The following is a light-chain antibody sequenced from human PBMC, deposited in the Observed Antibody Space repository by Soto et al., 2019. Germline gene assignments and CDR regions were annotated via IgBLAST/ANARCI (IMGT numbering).Light chain of an antibody. J-gene: IGKJ5*01. V-gene: IGKV3-11*01. Sequence: EIVLTQSPATLSLSPGERATLSCRASQSVSSYLAWYQQKPGQAPRLLIYDASNRATGIPARFSGSGSGTDFTLTISSLEPEDFAVYYCQQRNIWPPATFGQGTRLEIK. CDR1: QSVSSY. CDR2: DAS. CDR3: QQRNIWPPAT.